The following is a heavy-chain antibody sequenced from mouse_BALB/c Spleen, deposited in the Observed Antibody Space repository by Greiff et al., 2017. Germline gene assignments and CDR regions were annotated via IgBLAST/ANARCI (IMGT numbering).Heavy chain of an antibody. Sequence: DVKLVESGGGLVQPGGSRKLSCAASGFTFSSFGMHWVRQAPEKGLEWVAYISSGSSTIYYADTVKGRFTISRDNPKNTLFLQMTSLRAEDTAMYYCARLPMDYWGQGTSVTVSS. CDR2: ISSGSSTI. CDR1: GFTFSSFG. V-gene: IGHV5-17*02. J-gene: IGHJ4*01. CDR3: ARLPMDY.